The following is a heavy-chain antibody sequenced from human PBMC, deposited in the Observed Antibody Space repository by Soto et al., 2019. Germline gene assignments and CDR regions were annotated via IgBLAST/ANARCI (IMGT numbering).Heavy chain of an antibody. CDR3: ARAVRAPRTTLPDTLWPPEYYFDY. J-gene: IGHJ4*02. Sequence: GASVKVSCKASGGTFSSYAISWVRQAPGQGLEWMGGIIPIFGTANYAQKFQGRVTITADESTSTAYMELSSLRSEDTAVYYCARAVRAPRTTLPDTLWPPEYYFDYWGQGTLVTVSS. V-gene: IGHV1-69*13. CDR2: IIPIFGTA. D-gene: IGHD3-10*01. CDR1: GGTFSSYA.